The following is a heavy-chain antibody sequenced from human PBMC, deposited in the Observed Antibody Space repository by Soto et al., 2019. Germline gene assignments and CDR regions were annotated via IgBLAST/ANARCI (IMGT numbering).Heavy chain of an antibody. CDR3: ARGLKRYSSGWQGLGCFDY. D-gene: IGHD6-19*01. J-gene: IGHJ4*02. CDR1: GFTFSSYG. V-gene: IGHV3-33*01. CDR2: IWYDGSNK. Sequence: QVQLVESGGGVVQPGRSLRLSCAASGFTFSSYGMHWVRQAPGKGLEWVAVIWYDGSNKYYADSVKGRFTISRDNSKNTLYLQMNSLRAEDTAVYYCARGLKRYSSGWQGLGCFDYWGQGTLVTVSS.